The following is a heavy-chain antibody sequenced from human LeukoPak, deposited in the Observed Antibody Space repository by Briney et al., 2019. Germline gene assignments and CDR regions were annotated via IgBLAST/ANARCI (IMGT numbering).Heavy chain of an antibody. CDR3: ARDKRDSSYFDY. D-gene: IGHD3-22*01. V-gene: IGHV3-30*04. CDR2: ISYDGSNK. J-gene: IGHJ4*02. CDR1: GFTFSSYA. Sequence: GRSLRLSCAASGFTFSSYAMHWVRQAPGKGLEWVAVISYDGSNKYYADSVKGRFTISRDNSKNTLYLQMNSLRAEDTAVYYCARDKRDSSYFDYWGQGTLVTVSS.